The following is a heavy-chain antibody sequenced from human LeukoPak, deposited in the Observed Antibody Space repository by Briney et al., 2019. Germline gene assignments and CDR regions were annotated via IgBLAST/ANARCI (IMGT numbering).Heavy chain of an antibody. D-gene: IGHD1-26*01. CDR1: GFTFSSYW. J-gene: IGHJ4*02. Sequence: PGGSLRLSCAASGFTFSSYWMSWVRQAPGKGLEWVANIKQDGSEEYYVDSVKGRFTISRDNAKNSLYLQMYSLRAEDTAVYYCAREGGEWELLRTFDYWGQGTLVTVSS. CDR2: IKQDGSEE. V-gene: IGHV3-7*01. CDR3: AREGGEWELLRTFDY.